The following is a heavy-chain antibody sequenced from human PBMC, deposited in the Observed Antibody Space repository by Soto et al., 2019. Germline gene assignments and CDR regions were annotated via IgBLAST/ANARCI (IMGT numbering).Heavy chain of an antibody. V-gene: IGHV4-31*03. D-gene: IGHD4-17*01. Sequence: NPSETLSLTCTVSGGSITSGGFYWSWLRQHPGRGLEWIGYTYYSGSTYYNPSLKSRATFSVDTSKNHFSLILTSVTGADTAVYFCASGRTSVTTDYWGQGTLVTVSS. CDR2: TYYSGST. CDR1: GGSITSGGFY. CDR3: ASGRTSVTTDY. J-gene: IGHJ4*02.